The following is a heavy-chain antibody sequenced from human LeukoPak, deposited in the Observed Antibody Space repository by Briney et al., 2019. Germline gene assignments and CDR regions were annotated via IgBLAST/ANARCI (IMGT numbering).Heavy chain of an antibody. Sequence: RRSMRLSCPASAFTASTNYMSWDRHVPGNVLEWVSLIYSGGSTYHADSVKGRFTLSRDNSKNTLYLQMNSLRTEDTAVYYCARGSGNIAAAGSFDYWGQGTLVTVSS. D-gene: IGHD6-13*01. CDR1: AFTASTNY. CDR3: ARGSGNIAAAGSFDY. J-gene: IGHJ4*02. V-gene: IGHV3-66*02. CDR2: IYSGGST.